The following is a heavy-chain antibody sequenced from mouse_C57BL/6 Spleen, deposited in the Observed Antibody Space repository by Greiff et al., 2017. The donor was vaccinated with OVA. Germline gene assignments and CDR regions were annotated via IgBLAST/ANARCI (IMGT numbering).Heavy chain of an antibody. J-gene: IGHJ2*01. CDR3: TRSGYYGSSPYYFDY. CDR2: IDPETGGT. CDR1: GYTFTDYE. D-gene: IGHD1-1*01. V-gene: IGHV1-15*01. Sequence: VKLQQSGAELVRPGASVTLSCKASGYTFTDYEMHWVKQTPVHGLEWIGAIDPETGGTAYNQKFKGKAILTADKSSSTAYMELRSLTSEDSAVYYCTRSGYYGSSPYYFDYWGQGTTLTVSS.